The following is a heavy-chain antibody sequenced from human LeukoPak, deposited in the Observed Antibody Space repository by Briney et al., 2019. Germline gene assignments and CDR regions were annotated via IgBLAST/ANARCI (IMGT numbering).Heavy chain of an antibody. D-gene: IGHD6-13*01. CDR1: GFTLSSYE. CDR2: ISSSGSTI. J-gene: IGHJ4*02. Sequence: QPGGSLRLSCAASGFTLSSYEMHWVRQAPGKGLEWVSYISSSGSTIYYADSVKGRFTISRDNAKNSLYLQMNSLRAEDTAVYYCARDSSSWYFDYWGQGNLVTVSS. V-gene: IGHV3-48*03. CDR3: ARDSSSWYFDY.